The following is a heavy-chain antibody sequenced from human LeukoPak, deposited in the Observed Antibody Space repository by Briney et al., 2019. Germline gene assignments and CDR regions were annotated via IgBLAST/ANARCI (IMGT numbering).Heavy chain of an antibody. CDR3: AREGAYCSSTSCHIQNWFDP. J-gene: IGHJ5*02. CDR1: GYTFTSYG. D-gene: IGHD2-2*01. V-gene: IGHV1-18*01. Sequence: GASVKVSCKASGYTFTSYGISWVRQAPGQGLEWMGWISAYNGNTNYAQKLQGRVTMTTDTSTSTAYMEPRSLRSDDTAVYYCAREGAYCSSTSCHIQNWFDPWGQGTLVTVSP. CDR2: ISAYNGNT.